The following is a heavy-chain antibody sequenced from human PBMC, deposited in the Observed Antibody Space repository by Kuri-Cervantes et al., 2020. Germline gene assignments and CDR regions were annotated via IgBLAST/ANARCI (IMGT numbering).Heavy chain of an antibody. V-gene: IGHV1-2*04. Sequence: ASVKVSCKASGYTFTGYYMHWVRQAPGQGLEWMGWINPDSGGTNYAQKFQGWVTMTRDTSISTAYMELIRLRSDDTAVYYCARCDYGDYAPHYYYMDVWGRGTTVTVSS. CDR3: ARCDYGDYAPHYYYMDV. CDR2: INPDSGGT. D-gene: IGHD4-17*01. J-gene: IGHJ6*03. CDR1: GYTFTGYY.